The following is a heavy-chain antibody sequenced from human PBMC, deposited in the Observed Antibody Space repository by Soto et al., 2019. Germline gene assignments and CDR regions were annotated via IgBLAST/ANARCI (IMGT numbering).Heavy chain of an antibody. V-gene: IGHV1-8*01. CDR1: GYTFTSYD. Sequence: QVQLVQSGAEVKKPGASVKVSCKASGYTFTSYDINWVRQATGQGLEWMGWMNPNSGNTGYAQKFQGRVTMTRNTSXITAYMELSSLRSEDTAVYYCARGITIFGVVKGFDPWGQGTLVTVSS. CDR2: MNPNSGNT. CDR3: ARGITIFGVVKGFDP. D-gene: IGHD3-3*01. J-gene: IGHJ5*02.